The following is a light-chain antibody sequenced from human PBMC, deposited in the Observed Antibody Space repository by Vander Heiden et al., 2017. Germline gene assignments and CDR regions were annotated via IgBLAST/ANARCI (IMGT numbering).Light chain of an antibody. CDR2: DAS. J-gene: IGKJ4*01. Sequence: QMTHSPSSLSASAGDRVTITCRASQGISTYLNWYQQKPGKAPNLLIYDASSLQSGVPSRFSGSGSGTDFTLTISSLQPEDFATYYCQQRNRCPLHFGGGTKVEIK. CDR1: QGISTY. CDR3: QQRNRCPLH. V-gene: IGKV1-39*01.